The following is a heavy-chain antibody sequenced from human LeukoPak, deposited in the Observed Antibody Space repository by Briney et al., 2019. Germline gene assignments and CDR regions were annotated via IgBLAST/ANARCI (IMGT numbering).Heavy chain of an antibody. Sequence: SETLSLTCTASGGSISSYYWSWIRQPPGKGLEWIGYIYYSGSTNYNPSLKSRVTISVDTSKNQFSLKLSSVTAADTAVYYCASWSTYYGSGSYDYWGQGTLVTVSS. D-gene: IGHD3-10*01. J-gene: IGHJ4*02. CDR3: ASWSTYYGSGSYDY. V-gene: IGHV4-59*01. CDR2: IYYSGST. CDR1: GGSISSYY.